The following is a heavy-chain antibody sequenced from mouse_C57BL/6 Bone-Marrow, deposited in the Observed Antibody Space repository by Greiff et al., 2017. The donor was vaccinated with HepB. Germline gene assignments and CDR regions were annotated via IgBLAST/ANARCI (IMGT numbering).Heavy chain of an antibody. CDR1: GFTFSDAW. J-gene: IGHJ3*01. V-gene: IGHV6-6*01. Sequence: EVMLVESGGGLVQPGGSMKLSCAASGFTFSDAWMDWVRQSPEKGLEWVAEIRNKANNHATYYAESVKGRFTISRDDSKSSVYLQMNSLRAEDTGIYYCTRIDGYQGGFAYWGQGTLVTVSA. D-gene: IGHD2-3*01. CDR2: IRNKANNHAT. CDR3: TRIDGYQGGFAY.